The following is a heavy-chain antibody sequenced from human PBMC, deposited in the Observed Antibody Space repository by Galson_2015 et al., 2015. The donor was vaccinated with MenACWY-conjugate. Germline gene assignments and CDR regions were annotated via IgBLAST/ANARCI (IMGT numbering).Heavy chain of an antibody. CDR2: INPGGSST. V-gene: IGHV3-74*01. CDR3: AKTRGASFYFDS. J-gene: IGHJ4*02. D-gene: IGHD1-26*01. Sequence: SLRLSCAASGFIFNTYWMHWVRQAPGKGLVWVSRINPGGSSTTYADSVKDRVTISRDNAKNTLYLQMNSLRAEDTAVFYCAKTRGASFYFDSWGQGTLVTVSS. CDR1: GFIFNTYW.